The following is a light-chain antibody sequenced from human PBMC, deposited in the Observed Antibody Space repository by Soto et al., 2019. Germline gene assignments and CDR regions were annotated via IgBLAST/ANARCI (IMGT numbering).Light chain of an antibody. CDR2: AAS. V-gene: IGKV1-39*01. CDR1: QNIGSY. CDR3: QLATNTLWT. J-gene: IGKJ1*01. Sequence: DIQMTQSPSSLSASVGDRVTITCRASQNIGSYLNWFQQKPGKAPKLLIFAASNLQSGVTSRFSGGGSGADFTLTISNLQPEDSATYYCQLATNTLWTFGQGTKVEIK.